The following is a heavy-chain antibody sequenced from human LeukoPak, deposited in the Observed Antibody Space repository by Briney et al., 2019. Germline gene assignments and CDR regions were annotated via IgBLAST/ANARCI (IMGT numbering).Heavy chain of an antibody. CDR1: GFTFDNYA. Sequence: PGGSLRLSCAAPGFTFDNYAIHWVRQAPGKGLEWVSLISGDGGSTFYADSVRGRFTISRDNTRKSLSLQMSSLRSEDTALYYCARESETSGWYDYWGQGTPVTVSS. V-gene: IGHV3-43*02. CDR2: ISGDGGST. D-gene: IGHD6-19*01. J-gene: IGHJ4*02. CDR3: ARESETSGWYDY.